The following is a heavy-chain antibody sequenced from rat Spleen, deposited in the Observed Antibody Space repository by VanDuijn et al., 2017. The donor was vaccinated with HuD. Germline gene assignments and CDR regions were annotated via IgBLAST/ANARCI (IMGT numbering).Heavy chain of an antibody. CDR1: GFTFSDYY. D-gene: IGHD1-11*01. V-gene: IGHV5-29*01. CDR2: ITYDGSST. J-gene: IGHJ3*01. Sequence: EVQLVESGGGLVQPGRSLKLSCAASGFTFSDYYMAWVRQAPRKGLEWVAIITYDGSSTYYRDSVKGRFTISRDIAKSILFLEMDSLRSEDTATYYCARPTEGIAWFAYWGQGTLVTVSS. CDR3: ARPTEGIAWFAY.